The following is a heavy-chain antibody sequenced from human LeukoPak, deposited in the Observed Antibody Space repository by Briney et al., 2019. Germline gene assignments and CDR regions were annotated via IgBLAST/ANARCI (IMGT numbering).Heavy chain of an antibody. CDR3: TRDPNGIAVAFFDY. V-gene: IGHV3-49*04. Sequence: GGSLRLACTASGFTFRDYAMSWVREAPGKGLEWVGFIRSKAYGGTTEYAASVKGRFTISRDDSKSIAYLQMNSLKTEDTAVYYCTRDPNGIAVAFFDYWGQGTLVTVSS. CDR2: IRSKAYGGTT. CDR1: GFTFRDYA. J-gene: IGHJ4*02. D-gene: IGHD6-19*01.